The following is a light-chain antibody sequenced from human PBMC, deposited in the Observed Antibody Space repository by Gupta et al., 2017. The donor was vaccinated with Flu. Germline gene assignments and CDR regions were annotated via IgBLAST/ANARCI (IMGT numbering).Light chain of an antibody. CDR2: EAR. CDR1: SSDVGRFNV. Sequence: ITISCTGTSSDVGRFNVVSWYQQHPGKAPKLIIYEARKRPAGVSNRFSGAKSGNTASLTISGLQAEDEADYFCCSYAGSDLYAFGTGTAVTIL. V-gene: IGLV2-23*01. J-gene: IGLJ1*01. CDR3: CSYAGSDLYA.